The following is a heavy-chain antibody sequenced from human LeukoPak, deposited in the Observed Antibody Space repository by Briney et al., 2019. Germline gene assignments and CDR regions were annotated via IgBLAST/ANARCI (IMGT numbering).Heavy chain of an antibody. V-gene: IGHV3-21*01. Sequence: GGSLRLSCVASGFTFSSYYMSWVRQAPGKGLEWVSSISNSGNYIYYTDSLKGRFTISRDNAKKSLYLQMNSLRAEDTAVYYCARVSFADGGYFGYWGQGSLVTVSS. J-gene: IGHJ4*02. CDR3: ARVSFADGGYFGY. CDR1: GFTFSSYY. CDR2: ISNSGNYI. D-gene: IGHD2-15*01.